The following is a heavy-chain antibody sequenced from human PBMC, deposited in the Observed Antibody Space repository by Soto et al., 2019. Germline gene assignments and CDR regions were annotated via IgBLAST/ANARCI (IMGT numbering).Heavy chain of an antibody. J-gene: IGHJ4*02. D-gene: IGHD2-8*01. CDR1: GYTFTSYG. CDR2: ISAYNGNT. CDR3: AKDYLGTGVMFEY. V-gene: IGHV1-18*01. Sequence: ASVKVSCKASGYTFTSYGISWVRQAPGQGLEWMGWISAYNGNTNYAQKLQGRFTISRDNSKNTLYMQMDSLRAEDTALYYCAKDYLGTGVMFEYWGQGTLVTVSS.